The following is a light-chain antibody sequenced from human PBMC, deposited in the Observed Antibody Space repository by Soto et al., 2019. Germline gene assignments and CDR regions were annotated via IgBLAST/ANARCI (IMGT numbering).Light chain of an antibody. CDR2: AAS. Sequence: DIQLTQSPSSLSASVGDRVTINYRASQSISSYLNWYQQKPGKAPKLLICAASSLQSGVPSRFSGSGSGTDFTLTISSLQPEDFATYYCQQSYSTPITFGQGTRLEIK. J-gene: IGKJ5*01. CDR3: QQSYSTPIT. CDR1: QSISSY. V-gene: IGKV1-39*01.